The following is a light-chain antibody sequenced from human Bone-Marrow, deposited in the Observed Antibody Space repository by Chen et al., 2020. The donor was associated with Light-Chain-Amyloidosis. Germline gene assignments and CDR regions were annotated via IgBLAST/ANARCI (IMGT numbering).Light chain of an antibody. V-gene: IGLV1-44*01. CDR3: ATWDDSLNSPV. CDR1: SSNIGSNA. Sequence: QSVLPQPPSASGTPGQRVTISCAGSSSNIGSNAISWYQHRPGTAPHLLIYSDIQRPSGVPDRFSGSKSGTSASLAISGLQSEDEANYYCATWDDSLNSPVFGGGTKLTVL. J-gene: IGLJ3*02. CDR2: SDI.